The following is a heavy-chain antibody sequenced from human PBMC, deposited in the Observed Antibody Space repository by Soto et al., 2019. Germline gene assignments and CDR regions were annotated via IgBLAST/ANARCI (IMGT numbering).Heavy chain of an antibody. J-gene: IGHJ3*01. Sequence: GGSLRLSCVASGFPFSTYAMPWVRQTPGQALEWVAGINGSGVRSYNAASIKRRSTTSRNNSNNSLLQQVYILRVEDTPVYFGAKGLYYSVFDVWGQGTTVTVSS. CDR2: INGSGVRS. D-gene: IGHD3-16*01. CDR1: GFPFSTYA. CDR3: AKGLYYSVFDV. V-gene: IGHV3-23*01.